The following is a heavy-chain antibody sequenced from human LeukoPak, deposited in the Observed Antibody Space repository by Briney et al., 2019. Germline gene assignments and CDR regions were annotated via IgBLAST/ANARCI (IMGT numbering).Heavy chain of an antibody. CDR2: VSAYNGKV. Sequence: ASVKVSCKASGYTLINHGISWVRQAPGQGLEWMAWVSAYNGKVNYAQKLQGRVTLTTDTSTGTAYMELRSLTSDDTAVYYCAGDSGSMWPYYMDVWGKGTTVTVSS. CDR1: GYTLINHG. J-gene: IGHJ6*03. CDR3: AGDSGSMWPYYMDV. D-gene: IGHD6-13*01. V-gene: IGHV1-18*01.